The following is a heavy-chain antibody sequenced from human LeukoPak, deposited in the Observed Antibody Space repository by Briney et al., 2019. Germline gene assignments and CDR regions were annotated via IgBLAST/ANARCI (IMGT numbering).Heavy chain of an antibody. CDR2: MNPNSGNT. Sequence: ASVKVSCKASGYTFTSYDINWVRQATGQRLEWMGWMNPNSGNTGYAQKFQGRVTMTRNTSISTAYMELSSPRSEDTAVYYCARGPDYYDSSGYRDYWGQGTLVTVSS. CDR1: GYTFTSYD. CDR3: ARGPDYYDSSGYRDY. V-gene: IGHV1-8*01. J-gene: IGHJ4*02. D-gene: IGHD3-22*01.